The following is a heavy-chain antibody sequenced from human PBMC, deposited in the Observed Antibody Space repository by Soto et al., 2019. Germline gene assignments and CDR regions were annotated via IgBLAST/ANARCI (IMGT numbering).Heavy chain of an antibody. D-gene: IGHD2-15*01. V-gene: IGHV3-33*01. Sequence: QVQLVESGGGVVQPGRSLRLSCAASEFTFSSYGMHWVRQAPGKGLEWVAVIWYDGSNKYYADSVKGRFTISRDNSKNTLFLQMNSLRAEDTAVYYCARDLGYCSGGSCYDVGSYYYYGKDVWGQGTTVTVSS. J-gene: IGHJ6*02. CDR1: EFTFSSYG. CDR3: ARDLGYCSGGSCYDVGSYYYYGKDV. CDR2: IWYDGSNK.